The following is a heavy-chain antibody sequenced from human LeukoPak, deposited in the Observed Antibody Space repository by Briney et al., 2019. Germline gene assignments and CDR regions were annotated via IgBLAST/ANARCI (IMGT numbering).Heavy chain of an antibody. V-gene: IGHV4-59*01. J-gene: IGHJ4*02. D-gene: IGHD1-1*01. Sequence: SETLSLTCTVSGGSISSYYWSWIRQPPGKGLEWIGYIYYSGSTDYNPSIKSGVPISVDKSKNQFSLKLSSVTAADTAVYYCARTKHPLSPWIDYRGQGTLVTVCS. CDR3: ARTKHPLSPWIDY. CDR2: IYYSGST. CDR1: GGSISSYY.